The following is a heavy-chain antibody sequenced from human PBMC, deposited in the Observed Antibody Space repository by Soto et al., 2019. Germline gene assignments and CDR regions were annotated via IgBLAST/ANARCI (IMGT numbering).Heavy chain of an antibody. CDR2: IYYSGST. V-gene: IGHV4-59*01. Sequence: PSETLSLTCTVSGGSISSYYWSWIRQPPGKGLEWIGYIYYSGSTNYNPSLKSRVTISVDTSKNQFSLKLSSVTAADTAVYYCACFFTWFGEVLVWYAPWGRGTLVPGSS. D-gene: IGHD3-10*01. CDR1: GGSISSYY. J-gene: IGHJ5*02. CDR3: ACFFTWFGEVLVWYAP.